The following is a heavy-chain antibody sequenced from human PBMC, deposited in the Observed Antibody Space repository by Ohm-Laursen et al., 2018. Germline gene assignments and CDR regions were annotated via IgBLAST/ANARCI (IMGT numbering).Heavy chain of an antibody. CDR1: GYTFTSYG. V-gene: IGHV1-18*01. CDR2: ISAYNGNT. Sequence: ASVKVSCKASGYTFTSYGISWVRQAPGQGLEWMGWISAYNGNTNYAQKLQGRVTMTTDTSTSTAYMGLRSLRSDDTAVYYCARDLPQEYSYGYLFDYWGQGTLVTVSS. D-gene: IGHD5-18*01. CDR3: ARDLPQEYSYGYLFDY. J-gene: IGHJ4*02.